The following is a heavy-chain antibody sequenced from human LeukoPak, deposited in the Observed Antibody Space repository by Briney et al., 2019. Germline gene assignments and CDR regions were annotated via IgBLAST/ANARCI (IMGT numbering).Heavy chain of an antibody. CDR1: GFTFSDYA. V-gene: IGHV3-30*18. CDR2: ISYDGSNK. D-gene: IGHD5-24*01. Sequence: GGSLRLSCAASGFTFSDYAMHWVRQAPGKGLEWVAVISYDGSNKYYADSVKGRFTIYRDNSKDTLYLQMNSLRAEDTAVYYCAKLGQSGYNSYCWGQGTLVTVSS. J-gene: IGHJ4*02. CDR3: AKLGQSGYNSYC.